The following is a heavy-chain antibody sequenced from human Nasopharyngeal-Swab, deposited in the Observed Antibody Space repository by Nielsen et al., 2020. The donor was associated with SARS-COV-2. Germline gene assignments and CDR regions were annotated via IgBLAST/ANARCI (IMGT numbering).Heavy chain of an antibody. CDR1: GFTFRAYA. V-gene: IGHV3-9*01. J-gene: IGHJ4*02. CDR2: ISYNSGSI. Sequence: SLKISCATSGFTFRAYAMNWVRQAPGKGLEWVAGISYNSGSITYADSVRGRFTISRDNARNPLYLQMNSLRREDTALYYGAKATVGTTSRGWGALDKWGQGTLVTVSS. CDR3: AKATVGTTSRGWGALDK. D-gene: IGHD1-1*01.